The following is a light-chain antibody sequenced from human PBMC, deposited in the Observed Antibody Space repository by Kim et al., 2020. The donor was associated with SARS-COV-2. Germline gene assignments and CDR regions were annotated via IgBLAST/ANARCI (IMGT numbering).Light chain of an antibody. CDR2: GAS. CDR1: QSVSSSY. V-gene: IGKV3-20*01. Sequence: SPGERATLSCRASQSVSSSYLAWYQQNPGQAPRPLIYGASSRATGIPDRFSGSGSGTDFTLTISRLEPEDFAVYYCQQYGSSPPDTFGQGTKLEI. CDR3: QQYGSSPPDT. J-gene: IGKJ2*01.